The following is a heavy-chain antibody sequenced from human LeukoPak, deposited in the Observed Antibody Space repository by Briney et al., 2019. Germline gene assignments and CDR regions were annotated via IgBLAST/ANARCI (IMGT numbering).Heavy chain of an antibody. V-gene: IGHV3-49*03. D-gene: IGHD4-17*01. J-gene: IGHJ3*02. CDR1: RFTFGDYA. CDR3: TRDLNGDYGFAFDI. Sequence: GGSLRLSCTASRFTFGDYAMSWFRQAPGKGLEWVGFIRSKAYGGTTEYAASVKGRFTISRDDSKSIAYLQMNSLKTEDTAVYYCTRDLNGDYGFAFDIWGQGTMVTVSS. CDR2: IRSKAYGGTT.